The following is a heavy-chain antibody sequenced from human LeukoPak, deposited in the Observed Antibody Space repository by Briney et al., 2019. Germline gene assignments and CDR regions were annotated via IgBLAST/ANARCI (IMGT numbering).Heavy chain of an antibody. V-gene: IGHV3-13*01. Sequence: GGSLRLSCAASGFTFSSYDMHWVRQATGKGLEWVSAIGTAGDTYYPGSVKGRFTISRENAKNSLYLQMNSLRAEDTAVYYCASHLQHDPFYAFDIWGQGTMVTVSS. CDR3: ASHLQHDPFYAFDI. D-gene: IGHD1-1*01. J-gene: IGHJ3*02. CDR2: IGTAGDT. CDR1: GFTFSSYD.